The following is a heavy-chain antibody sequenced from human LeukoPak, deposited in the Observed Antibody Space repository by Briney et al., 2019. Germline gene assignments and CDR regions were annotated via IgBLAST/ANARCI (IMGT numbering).Heavy chain of an antibody. CDR1: GFPYSSYL. J-gene: IGHJ4*02. D-gene: IGHD1-26*01. Sequence: PGGSLSLSCAASGFPYSSYLRSWVRQAPGKGLEWVANIKQDGSEKYYVDSVKGRFTISRDNAKNSLYLQMNSLRDEDTAVYYCARGLVGDSLHYFHFWGQ. CDR3: ARGLVGDSLHYFHF. V-gene: IGHV3-7*04. CDR2: IKQDGSEK.